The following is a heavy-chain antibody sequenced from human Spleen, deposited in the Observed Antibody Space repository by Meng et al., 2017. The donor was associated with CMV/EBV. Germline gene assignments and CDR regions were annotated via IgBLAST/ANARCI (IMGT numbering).Heavy chain of an antibody. J-gene: IGHJ6*02. CDR2: ISSSGSTI. V-gene: IGHV3-48*03. CDR3: AGAYSGTTWINYYGLDV. Sequence: GESLKISCAASGFTFSSYEMNWVRQAPGKGLEWVSYISSSGSTIYYADSVKGRFTISRDNAKNSLYLQMNSLRAEDTAVYFCAGAYSGTTWINYYGLDVWGQGTTVTVSS. D-gene: IGHD1-7*01. CDR1: GFTFSSYE.